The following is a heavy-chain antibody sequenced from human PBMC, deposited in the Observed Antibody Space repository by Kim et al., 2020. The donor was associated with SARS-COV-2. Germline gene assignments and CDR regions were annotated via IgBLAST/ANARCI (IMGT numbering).Heavy chain of an antibody. D-gene: IGHD2-2*02. CDR3: AREGPYCSSTNCYIDY. V-gene: IGHV3-21*01. J-gene: IGHJ4*02. CDR1: GFTFSTYS. Sequence: GGSLRLSCAASGFTFSTYSMNWVRQAPGKGLEWVSSISSSISYIYYADSVKGRFTISRDNAKNSLYLQMNSLRAEDTAVYYCAREGPYCSSTNCYIDYWGQGTLVTVSS. CDR2: ISSSISYI.